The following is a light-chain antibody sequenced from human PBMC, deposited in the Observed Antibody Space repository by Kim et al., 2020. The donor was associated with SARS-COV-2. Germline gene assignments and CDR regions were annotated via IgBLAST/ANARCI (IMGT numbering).Light chain of an antibody. CDR3: QSYDSSNWV. CDR2: EDN. CDR1: SGSIASNY. J-gene: IGLJ3*02. V-gene: IGLV6-57*01. Sequence: GKTATISCTRSSGSIASNYVQLYQQRPGSSPTAVIYEDNQRPSGVPDRFSGSIDSSSNSASLTISGLKTEDEADYYCQSYDSSNWVFGGGTQLTVL.